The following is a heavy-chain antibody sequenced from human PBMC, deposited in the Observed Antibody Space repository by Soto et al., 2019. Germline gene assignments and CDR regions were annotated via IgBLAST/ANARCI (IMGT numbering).Heavy chain of an antibody. CDR3: ARDAPFGDYARGWFDP. CDR1: GYTFTSYY. CDR2: INPSGGST. Sequence: QVQLVQSGAEVKKPGASVKVSCKASGYTFTSYYMHWVRQAPGQGLEWMGIINPSGGSTSYAQKFEGRVTMTXXTXTXXVYRELSSLRSEDTAVYYCARDAPFGDYARGWFDPWGQGTLVTVSS. J-gene: IGHJ5*02. V-gene: IGHV1-46*01. D-gene: IGHD4-17*01.